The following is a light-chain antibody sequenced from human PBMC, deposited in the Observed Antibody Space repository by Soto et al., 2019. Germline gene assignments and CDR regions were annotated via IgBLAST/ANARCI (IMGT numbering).Light chain of an antibody. CDR2: GAS. CDR1: QGIRDD. V-gene: IGKV1-17*01. CDR3: LQHSTYPRT. Sequence: DIQMTQSPSSLSASVGDRVTITCRASQGIRDDVGWYQQKPGKAPKRLIYGASTLQNGVPLRFSGSGSGTEFTLTISSLQPGDFATYCCLQHSTYPRTFGQGPKVEIK. J-gene: IGKJ1*01.